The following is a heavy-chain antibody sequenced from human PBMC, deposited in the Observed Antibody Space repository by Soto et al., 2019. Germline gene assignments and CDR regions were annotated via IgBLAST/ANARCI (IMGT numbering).Heavy chain of an antibody. D-gene: IGHD2-15*01. Sequence: SETLSLTCTVSGGPITTGGYYWSWIRQLPGKGLEWIGHRYYSESTYYNPSLKSRVSISLDTSKNQFSLKLSFVTAADTAMYYCARTKCSGGSCYSWSLDYWGQGTPVTVSS. V-gene: IGHV4-31*03. CDR2: RYYSEST. CDR1: GGPITTGGYY. CDR3: ARTKCSGGSCYSWSLDY. J-gene: IGHJ4*02.